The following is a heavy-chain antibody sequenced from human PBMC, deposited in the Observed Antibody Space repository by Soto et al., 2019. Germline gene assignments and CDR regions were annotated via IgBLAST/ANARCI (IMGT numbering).Heavy chain of an antibody. D-gene: IGHD1-26*01. CDR2: IKTITTGGTT. CDR1: GLTFSNSY. J-gene: IGHJ3*02. Sequence: DVHLVESGGALVKPGGSLRISCEGSGLTFSNSYMSWVRQAPGKGLEWVGRIKTITTGGTTDYAAPVKGRFTISRDDSKKTLYLQMSSLRTEDTAVYYCGTGSAFDIWGQGTMVTVSP. CDR3: GTGSAFDI. V-gene: IGHV3-15*02.